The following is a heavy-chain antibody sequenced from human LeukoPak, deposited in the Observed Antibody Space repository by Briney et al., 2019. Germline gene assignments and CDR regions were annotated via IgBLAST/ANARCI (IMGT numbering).Heavy chain of an antibody. CDR2: ISYSGNT. CDR3: AREGGYASPFDY. J-gene: IGHJ4*02. D-gene: IGHD5-12*01. Sequence: SETLSLTCTVSGGSIRSYYWSWIRQPPGKGLEWIGYISYSGNTNYNPSLESRVTISVDTSKNQFSLKLTSVTAADTAVYYCAREGGYASPFDYWGQGTLVTVSS. V-gene: IGHV4-59*08. CDR1: GGSIRSYY.